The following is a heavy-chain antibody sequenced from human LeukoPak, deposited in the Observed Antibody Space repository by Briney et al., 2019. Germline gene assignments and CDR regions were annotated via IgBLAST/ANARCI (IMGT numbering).Heavy chain of an antibody. V-gene: IGHV4-30-4*07. CDR1: GGSISSGGYS. CDR2: IYYSGST. CDR3: ASSVGATPTDY. Sequence: SETLSLTCAVFGGSISSGGYSWSWIRQPPGKGLEWIGYIYYSGSTYYNPSLKSRVTISVDTSKNQFSLKLSPVTAADTAVYYCASSVGATPTDYWGQGTLVTVSS. D-gene: IGHD1-26*01. J-gene: IGHJ4*02.